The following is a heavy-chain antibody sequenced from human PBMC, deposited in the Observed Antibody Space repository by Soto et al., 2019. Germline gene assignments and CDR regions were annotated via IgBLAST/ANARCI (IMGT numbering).Heavy chain of an antibody. Sequence: QITLKQSGPTLVKPTQTLTLTCTFSGFSLNTGGLGVGWIRQPPGKALEWLALIYWDGDKRYSPYLKSRLSITKDASNNPVVLKMTNMDPVDTATYYCAHSRCGSDCLRSYSSHYYYGMDVWGQGTTVTVSS. V-gene: IGHV2-5*02. CDR2: IYWDGDK. D-gene: IGHD2-21*02. CDR1: GFSLNTGGLG. J-gene: IGHJ6*02. CDR3: AHSRCGSDCLRSYSSHYYYGMDV.